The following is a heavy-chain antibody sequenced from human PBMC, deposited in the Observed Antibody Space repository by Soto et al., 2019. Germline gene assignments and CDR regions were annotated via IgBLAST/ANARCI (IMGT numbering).Heavy chain of an antibody. CDR1: GGSVSSGGYY. CDR3: ARGDDSSGYYYVENSLFDY. Sequence: SETLSLTCTVSGGSVSSGGYYWSWIRQHPGKGLEWIGYIYYSGSTYYNPSLKSRVTISVDTSKNQFSLKLSSVTAADTAVYYCARGDDSSGYYYVENSLFDYWGQGTLVTVSS. D-gene: IGHD3-22*01. J-gene: IGHJ4*02. V-gene: IGHV4-31*03. CDR2: IYYSGST.